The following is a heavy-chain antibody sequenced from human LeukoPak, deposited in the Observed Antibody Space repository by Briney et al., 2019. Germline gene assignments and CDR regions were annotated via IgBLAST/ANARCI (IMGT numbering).Heavy chain of an antibody. V-gene: IGHV1-69*01. CDR1: GGTFSSYA. CDR2: IIPIFGTA. Sequence: RASVKVSCKASGGTFSSYAISWGPRAPGQGLEWMVGIIPIFGTANYAQKFQGRVTITADESTSTAYMELSSLRSEDTAVYYCARSVVVAEGAYYFDYWGQGTLVTVSS. CDR3: ARSVVVAEGAYYFDY. D-gene: IGHD2-15*01. J-gene: IGHJ4*02.